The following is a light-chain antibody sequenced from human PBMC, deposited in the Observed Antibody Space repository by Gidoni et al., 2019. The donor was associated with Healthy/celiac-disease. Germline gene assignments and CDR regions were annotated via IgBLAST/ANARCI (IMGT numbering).Light chain of an antibody. Sequence: DIVLTQSPLPLPVTPGEPASISCRSSQSFLHSNGYNYLDWYLQKPGQSPQLLIYLGSNRASGVPDRFSSSGSGTDFTLKISRVEAEDVGVYYCMQALQTPFTLGPGTKVDIK. CDR1: QSFLHSNGYNY. CDR3: MQALQTPFT. J-gene: IGKJ3*01. V-gene: IGKV2-28*01. CDR2: LGS.